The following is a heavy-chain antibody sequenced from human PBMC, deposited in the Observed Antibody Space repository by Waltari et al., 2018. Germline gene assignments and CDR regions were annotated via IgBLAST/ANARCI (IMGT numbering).Heavy chain of an antibody. CDR1: GGTFGTYA. CDR3: AKREIGYAFDI. D-gene: IGHD1-26*01. J-gene: IGHJ3*02. CDR2: VIPIFGTP. Sequence: QVQLVQSGAKVKQPGASVKVSCKASGGTFGTYAITWVGQAPGQGLEWLGGVIPIFGTPNYAPKVQGRVTVSADPSTSTAYLEVRRLISEDTAVYYCAKREIGYAFDIWGHGTMVTVSS. V-gene: IGHV1-69*12.